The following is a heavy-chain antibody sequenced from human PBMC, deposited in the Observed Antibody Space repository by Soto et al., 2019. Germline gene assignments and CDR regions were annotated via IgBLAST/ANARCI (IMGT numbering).Heavy chain of an antibody. CDR2: IIPIFGTA. CDR3: ARDRGYYDSSGYHDKNHLDY. V-gene: IGHV1-69*13. CDR1: GGTFSSYA. J-gene: IGHJ4*02. Sequence: VKVSCKASGGTFSSYAISWVRQAPGQGLEWMGGIIPIFGTANYAQKFQGRVTITADESTSTAYMELSSLRSEDTAVYYCARDRGYYDSSGYHDKNHLDYWGQGTLVTVSS. D-gene: IGHD3-22*01.